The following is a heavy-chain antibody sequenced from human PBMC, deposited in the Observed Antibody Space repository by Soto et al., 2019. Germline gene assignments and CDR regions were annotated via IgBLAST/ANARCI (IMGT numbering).Heavy chain of an antibody. V-gene: IGHV4-30-4*01. CDR2: IYYSGST. D-gene: IGHD5-18*01. J-gene: IGHJ5*02. CDR3: ARVTDGRGSYGYRAHWFDP. Sequence: SETLSLTCTVSGGSISSGDYYWSWIRQPPGKGLEWIGYIYYSGSTYYNPSLKSRVTISVDTSKDQFSLKLSSVTAADTAVYYCARVTDGRGSYGYRAHWFDPWGQGTLVTVSS. CDR1: GGSISSGDYY.